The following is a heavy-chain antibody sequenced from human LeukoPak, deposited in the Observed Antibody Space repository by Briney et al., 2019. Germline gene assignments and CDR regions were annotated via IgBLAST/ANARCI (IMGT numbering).Heavy chain of an antibody. CDR3: ARYYDNSGSLDY. D-gene: IGHD3-22*01. Sequence: KPSETLSLTCTVSSGSVSSYYWSWIRQPPGRGLEWIGYIYYSGSTNYNPSLKSRVTISVDTSKNQFSLKLSSVTAADTAVYYCARYYDNSGSLDYWGQGTLVTVSS. V-gene: IGHV4-59*08. J-gene: IGHJ4*02. CDR1: SGSVSSYY. CDR2: IYYSGST.